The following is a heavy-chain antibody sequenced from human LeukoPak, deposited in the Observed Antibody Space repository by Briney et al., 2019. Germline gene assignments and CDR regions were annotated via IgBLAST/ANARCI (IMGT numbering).Heavy chain of an antibody. CDR3: ARDHPIFGYYDSSEPSYYFDY. D-gene: IGHD3-22*01. CDR1: GFTFSSYA. CDR2: ISYDGSNK. Sequence: PGGSLRLSCAASGFTFSSYAMHWVRQAPGKGLEWVAVISYDGSNKYYADSVKGRFTISRDNSKNTLYLQMNSLRAEDTAVYYCARDHPIFGYYDSSEPSYYFDYWGQGTLVTVSS. V-gene: IGHV3-30-3*01. J-gene: IGHJ4*02.